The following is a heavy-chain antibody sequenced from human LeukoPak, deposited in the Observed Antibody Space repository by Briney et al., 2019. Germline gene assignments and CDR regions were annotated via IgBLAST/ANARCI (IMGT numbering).Heavy chain of an antibody. CDR1: GGSFSDYY. J-gene: IGHJ4*02. CDR3: ARVSSVPFDY. V-gene: IGHV4-34*01. D-gene: IGHD1-1*01. CDR2: INHSGST. Sequence: KPSETLSLTCAVYGGSFSDYYWSWIRQPPGKGLEWIGEINHSGSTNYNPSLKSRVTISVDTSKNQFSLKLSSVTAADTAVYYCARVSSVPFDYWGQGTLVTVSS.